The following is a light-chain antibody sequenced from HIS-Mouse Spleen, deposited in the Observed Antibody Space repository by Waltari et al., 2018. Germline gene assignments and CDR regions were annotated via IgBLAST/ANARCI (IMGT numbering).Light chain of an antibody. CDR1: RPNIGNNY. V-gene: IGLV1-51*01. J-gene: IGLJ2*01. Sequence: QSVLTQPPSVSAAPGQKVTISCPGSRPNIGNNYVSWYQQPPGTAPKLLIYDNNKRPSGIPDRFSGSKSGTSATLGITGLQTGDEADYYCGTWDSSLSAVVFGGGTKLTVL. CDR2: DNN. CDR3: GTWDSSLSAVV.